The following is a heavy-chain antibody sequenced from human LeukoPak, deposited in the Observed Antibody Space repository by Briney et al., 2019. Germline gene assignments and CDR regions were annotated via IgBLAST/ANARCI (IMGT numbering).Heavy chain of an antibody. CDR2: IYYSGST. D-gene: IGHD3-16*01. Sequence: SETLSLTCAVYGGSFSGYYWSWIRQPPGKGLEWIGYIYYSGSTNYNPSLKSRVTISVDTSKNQFSLKLSSVTAADTAVYYCARHSSYDYVWGSSRFDAFDIWGQGTMVTVSS. V-gene: IGHV4-59*08. CDR1: GGSFSGYY. CDR3: ARHSSYDYVWGSSRFDAFDI. J-gene: IGHJ3*02.